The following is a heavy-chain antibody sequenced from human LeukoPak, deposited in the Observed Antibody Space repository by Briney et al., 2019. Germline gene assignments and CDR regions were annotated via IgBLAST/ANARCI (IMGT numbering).Heavy chain of an antibody. CDR2: GDYSGGT. CDR1: GDSFSSVTDY. D-gene: IGHD6-19*01. J-gene: IGHJ4*02. Sequence: SETLSLTCTVSGDSFSSVTDYWAWIRQPPGKGLEWIASGDYSGGTYYNPSLESRVAISADMSKNQFSLKLSSVTAADTAVYYCARANLGLYSSPTDYYFDYWGQGTLVTVSS. V-gene: IGHV4-39*07. CDR3: ARANLGLYSSPTDYYFDY.